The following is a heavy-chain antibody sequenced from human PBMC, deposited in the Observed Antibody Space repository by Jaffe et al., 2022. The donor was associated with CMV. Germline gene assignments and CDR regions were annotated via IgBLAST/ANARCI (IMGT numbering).Heavy chain of an antibody. CDR2: ISGSGGST. Sequence: EVQLVESGGGLVQPGGSLRLSCAASGFTFSSYAMSWVRQAPGKGLEWVSAISGSGGSTYYADSVKGRFTISRDNSKNTLYLQMNSLRAEDTAVYYCAKDVSYSTGGGYYYYYYMDVWGKGTTVTVSS. V-gene: IGHV3-23*04. J-gene: IGHJ6*03. D-gene: IGHD1-26*01. CDR3: AKDVSYSTGGGYYYYYYMDV. CDR1: GFTFSSYA.